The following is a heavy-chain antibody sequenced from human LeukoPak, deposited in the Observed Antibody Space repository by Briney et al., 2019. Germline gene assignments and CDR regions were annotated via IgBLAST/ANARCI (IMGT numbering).Heavy chain of an antibody. D-gene: IGHD3-22*01. V-gene: IGHV3-74*01. Sequence: GGSLRLSCAASGFSFSSYWMHWVRQAPGKGLVWVSRFHSDGNSTSYADSVKGRFTISRDNAKNTLYLQMSSLRAEDTAVYFCPRETDDSSGYYYDYWGQGTLVTVSS. CDR1: GFSFSSYW. J-gene: IGHJ4*02. CDR3: PRETDDSSGYYYDY. CDR2: FHSDGNST.